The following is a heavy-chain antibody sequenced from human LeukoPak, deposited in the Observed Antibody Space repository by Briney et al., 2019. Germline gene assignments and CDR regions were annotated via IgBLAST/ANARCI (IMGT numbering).Heavy chain of an antibody. D-gene: IGHD3-10*01. CDR3: ARDAYRYENDGFFDN. V-gene: IGHV3-23*01. J-gene: IGHJ4*02. Sequence: GGSLRLSCPAPGFTFSSYAMSWVRQAPGKGLEWVSAISGSGGSTYYADSVKGRFTISRDNSKNMLYLQMNNLRAEDTAVYYCARDAYRYENDGFFDNWGQGTLVTVSS. CDR2: ISGSGGST. CDR1: GFTFSSYA.